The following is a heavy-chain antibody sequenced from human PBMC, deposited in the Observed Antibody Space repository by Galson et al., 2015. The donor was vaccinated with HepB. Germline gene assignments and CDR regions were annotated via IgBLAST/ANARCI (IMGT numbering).Heavy chain of an antibody. CDR2: ISNSSIYI. J-gene: IGHJ4*02. CDR3: ARGVSGWYGN. Sequence: SLRLSCAASGFTFSDYYMSWIRQTPGKGLEWLSYISNSSIYIDYGASVKGRFTVSRDNSKNSLYLQMNSLRAEDTAVYYCARGVSGWYGNWGRGVLVTVSS. CDR1: GFTFSDYY. D-gene: IGHD6-19*01. V-gene: IGHV3-11*05.